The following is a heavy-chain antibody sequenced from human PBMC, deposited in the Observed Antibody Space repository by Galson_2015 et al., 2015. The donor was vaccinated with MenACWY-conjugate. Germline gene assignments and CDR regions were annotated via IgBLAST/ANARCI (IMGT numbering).Heavy chain of an antibody. CDR3: AKGLYGDYGIDY. Sequence: SLRLSCAASAFTFSSVCMIWVRQPPGKGLEWVSSISDSGGRTYYADSVKGRFTISRDNSRKTLFLQMNSLRAEDTAVYFCAKGLYGDYGIDYWGQGILVTVSS. CDR2: ISDSGGRT. J-gene: IGHJ4*02. D-gene: IGHD4-17*01. V-gene: IGHV3-23*01. CDR1: AFTFSSVC.